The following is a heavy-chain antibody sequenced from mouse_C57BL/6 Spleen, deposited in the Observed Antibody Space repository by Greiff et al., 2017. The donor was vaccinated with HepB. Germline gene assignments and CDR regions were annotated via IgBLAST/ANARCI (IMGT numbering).Heavy chain of an antibody. V-gene: IGHV1-54*01. CDR1: GYAFTNYL. D-gene: IGHD1-1*01. CDR2: INPGSGGT. CDR3: ARGETYGSSLWYFDV. J-gene: IGHJ1*01. Sequence: QVQLQQSGAELVRPGTSVKVSCKASGYAFTNYLIEWVKQRPGQGLEWIGVINPGSGGTNYNEKLKGKATLTADKSSSTAYMQLSSLTSEDSAVYFCARGETYGSSLWYFDVWGAVTTVTVSS.